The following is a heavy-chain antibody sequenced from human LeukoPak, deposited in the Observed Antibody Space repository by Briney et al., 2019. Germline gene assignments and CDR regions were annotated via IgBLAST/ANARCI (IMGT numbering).Heavy chain of an antibody. CDR1: GFTFDDYG. CDR2: INWNGGST. V-gene: IGHV3-20*04. Sequence: PGGSLRLSCAASGFTFDDYGMSWVRQAPEKGLEWVSGINWNGGSTGYADSVKGRFTISRDNAKNSLYLQMNSLRAEDTALYYYARDPGIAAAEDDYWGQGTIVTVSS. CDR3: ARDPGIAAAEDDY. D-gene: IGHD6-13*01. J-gene: IGHJ4*02.